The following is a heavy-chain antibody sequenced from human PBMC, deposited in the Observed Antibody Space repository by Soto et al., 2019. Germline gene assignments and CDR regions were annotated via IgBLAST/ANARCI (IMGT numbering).Heavy chain of an antibody. J-gene: IGHJ4*02. D-gene: IGHD6-19*01. Sequence: QLQLQESGPGLVKPSETLSLTCTVSGGSISRNNHYWGWIRQSPGKGLEWIGSIPFSGSTNYNPSLKSRVRISMAASMNPFSRRMSSVTAADTAVFYCARLGSSGWYQGSCFDSWGQGLLVTVSS. CDR1: GGSISRNNHY. CDR2: IPFSGST. V-gene: IGHV4-39*01. CDR3: ARLGSSGWYQGSCFDS.